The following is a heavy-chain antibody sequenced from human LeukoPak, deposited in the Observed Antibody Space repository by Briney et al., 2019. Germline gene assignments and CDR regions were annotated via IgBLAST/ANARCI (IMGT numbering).Heavy chain of an antibody. CDR1: GFTFSSYG. CDR3: ARAPTPTVDTYYFDY. Sequence: GGSLRLSCAASGFTFSSYGMHWVRQAPGKGLEWVAVISYDGSNKYYADSVKGRFTISRDNSKNTLYLQMNSLRAEDTAVYYCARAPTPTVDTYYFDYWGQGTLVTVSS. V-gene: IGHV3-30*03. CDR2: ISYDGSNK. D-gene: IGHD4-23*01. J-gene: IGHJ4*02.